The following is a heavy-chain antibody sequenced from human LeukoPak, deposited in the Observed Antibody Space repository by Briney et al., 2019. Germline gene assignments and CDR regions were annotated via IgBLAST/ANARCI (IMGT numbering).Heavy chain of an antibody. V-gene: IGHV1-18*01. Sequence: ASVKVSCKASGYTFTSYGITWVRQAPGQGLEWMGWISVYNGGNTNYAQKLQGRVTMTTDTSTSTAYMELRSLRSDDTAVYYCARVGVAAAGYPFDYWGQGTLVTVSS. CDR1: GYTFTSYG. CDR2: ISVYNGGNT. CDR3: ARVGVAAAGYPFDY. D-gene: IGHD6-13*01. J-gene: IGHJ4*02.